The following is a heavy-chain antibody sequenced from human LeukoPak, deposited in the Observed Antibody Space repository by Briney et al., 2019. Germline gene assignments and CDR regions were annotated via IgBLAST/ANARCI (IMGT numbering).Heavy chain of an antibody. CDR3: ARDYYGSGSRYNWFDP. J-gene: IGHJ5*02. V-gene: IGHV4-4*07. Sequence: SETLSLTCTVSGGSTSSYYWSWIRQPAGKGLEWIGRIYTSGSTNYNPSLKSRVTMSVDTSKNQFSLKLSSVTAADTAVYYCARDYYGSGSRYNWFDPWGQGTLVTVSS. CDR1: GGSTSSYY. CDR2: IYTSGST. D-gene: IGHD3-10*01.